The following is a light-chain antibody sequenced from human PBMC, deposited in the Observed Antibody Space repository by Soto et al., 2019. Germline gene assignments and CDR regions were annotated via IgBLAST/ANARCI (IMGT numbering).Light chain of an antibody. CDR2: DVS. V-gene: IGLV2-14*01. CDR3: SSYSTGGSYV. J-gene: IGLJ1*01. Sequence: QSALTQPASVSGSPGQSIAISCTGTSSDVGGYNSVSWYQQHPGKAPKLLIYDVSNRPSGVSDRFSGSKSGNTASLTISGLQAEGEADYYCSSYSTGGSYVFGTGTKLTVL. CDR1: SSDVGGYNS.